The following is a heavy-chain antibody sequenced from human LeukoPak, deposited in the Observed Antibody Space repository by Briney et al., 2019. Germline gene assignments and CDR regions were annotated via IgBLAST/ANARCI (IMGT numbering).Heavy chain of an antibody. CDR2: IYYSGST. D-gene: IGHD3-22*01. J-gene: IGHJ4*02. CDR1: GGSISSGGYS. CDR3: ARGRMPDYYDSSGYQRRFDY. Sequence: PSQTLSLTCAVSGGSISSGGYSWSWIRQPPGKGLEWIGYIYYSGSTNYNPSLKSRVTISVDTSKNQFSLKLSSVTAADTAVYYCARGRMPDYYDSSGYQRRFDYWGQGTLVTVSS. V-gene: IGHV4-30-4*07.